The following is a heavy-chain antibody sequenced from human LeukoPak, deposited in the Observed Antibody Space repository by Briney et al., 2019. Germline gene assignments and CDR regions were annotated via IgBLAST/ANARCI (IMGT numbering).Heavy chain of an antibody. CDR1: GGSFSGYY. CDR2: INHSGST. J-gene: IGHJ4*02. D-gene: IGHD6-6*01. CDR3: ARGFIFRQLVHGYYFDY. Sequence: SETLSLTCAAYGGSFSGYYWSWIRQPPGKGLEWIGEINHSGSTNYNPSLKSRVTISVDTSKNRFSLKLSSVTAADTAVYYCARGFIFRQLVHGYYFDYWGQGTLVTVSS. V-gene: IGHV4-34*01.